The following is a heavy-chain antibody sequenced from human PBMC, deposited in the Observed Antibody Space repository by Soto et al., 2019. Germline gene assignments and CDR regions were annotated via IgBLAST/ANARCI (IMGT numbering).Heavy chain of an antibody. CDR1: GFTFSSYA. CDR2: ISSNGGST. V-gene: IGHV3-64*01. J-gene: IGHJ4*02. Sequence: GGSLRLSCSASGFTFSSYAMHWVRQAPGKGLEYVSAISSNGGSTYYANSVKGRFTISRDNSKNTLYLQMGSLRAEDMAVYYCARAPPYSSSPKTFDYWGQGTLVTVSS. D-gene: IGHD6-6*01. CDR3: ARAPPYSSSPKTFDY.